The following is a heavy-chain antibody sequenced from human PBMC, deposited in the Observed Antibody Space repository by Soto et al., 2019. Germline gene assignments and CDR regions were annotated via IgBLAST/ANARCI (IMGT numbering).Heavy chain of an antibody. D-gene: IGHD3-9*01. Sequence: QVQLQESGPGVVKPSQTLSLTCTVSGGSISSGGYYWSWIRQHPGKGLEWIGYIYYRGSTYYNPSLKVRVTISVDTSKNQSSLKLSSVTAADTAVYYCARDGAYCDILTGYSGVFDYWGQGTLVAVSS. J-gene: IGHJ4*02. CDR2: IYYRGST. CDR3: ARDGAYCDILTGYSGVFDY. V-gene: IGHV4-31*03. CDR1: GGSISSGGYY.